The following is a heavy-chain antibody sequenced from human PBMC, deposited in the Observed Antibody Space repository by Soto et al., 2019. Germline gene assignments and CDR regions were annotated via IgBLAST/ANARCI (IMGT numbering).Heavy chain of an antibody. D-gene: IGHD5-12*01. CDR3: ARVKQGRGGYDSPFDY. Sequence: PGGSLRLSCAASGFTFSSYAMSRVRQAPGKGLEWVSAISGSGGSTYYADSVKGRFTISRDNSKNRLYLQMNSLRAEDTAIYYCARVKQGRGGYDSPFDYWGQGTLVTVSS. V-gene: IGHV3-23*01. CDR2: ISGSGGST. CDR1: GFTFSSYA. J-gene: IGHJ4*02.